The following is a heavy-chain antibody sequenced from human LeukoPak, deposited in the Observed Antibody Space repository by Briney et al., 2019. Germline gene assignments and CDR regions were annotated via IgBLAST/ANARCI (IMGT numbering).Heavy chain of an antibody. CDR2: IYHSGST. Sequence: SETLSLTCAVSGYSISSGYYWGWIRQPPGKGLEWIGSIYHSGSTYYNPSLKSRVTISVDTSKNQFSLKLSSVTAADTAVYYCARAPGYYDSSGYYVDYWGQGTLVTVSS. CDR1: GYSISSGYY. CDR3: ARAPGYYDSSGYYVDY. D-gene: IGHD3-22*01. J-gene: IGHJ4*02. V-gene: IGHV4-38-2*01.